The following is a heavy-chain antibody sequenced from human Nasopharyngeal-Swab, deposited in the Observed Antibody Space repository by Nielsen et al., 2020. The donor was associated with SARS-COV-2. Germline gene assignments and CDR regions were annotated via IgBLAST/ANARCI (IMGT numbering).Heavy chain of an antibody. CDR3: ARHEGYTSSWD. D-gene: IGHD6-13*01. CDR1: GYSFSSYR. CDR2: IYPGDSGT. Sequence: GESLKISCQASGYSFSSYRIGWVRQMPGKGLEWMGFIYPGDSGTTYSPSFQGQVTISADKSISTAYLQWSSLKASDTAVYYCARHEGYTSSWDWGQGTLVTVSS. J-gene: IGHJ4*02. V-gene: IGHV5-51*01.